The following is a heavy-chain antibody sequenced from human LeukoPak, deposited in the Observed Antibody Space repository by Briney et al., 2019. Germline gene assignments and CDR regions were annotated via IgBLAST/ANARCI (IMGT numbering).Heavy chain of an antibody. V-gene: IGHV1-2*04. CDR1: GYTFTGYY. J-gene: IGHJ5*02. Sequence: ASVKVSCKASGYTFTGYYMHWVRQAPGQGLEWMGWINPNSGGTNYAQKFQGWVAMTRDTSISTAYMELSRLRSDDTAVYYCARGRSSGWWTNWFDPWGQGTLVTVSS. D-gene: IGHD6-19*01. CDR3: ARGRSSGWWTNWFDP. CDR2: INPNSGGT.